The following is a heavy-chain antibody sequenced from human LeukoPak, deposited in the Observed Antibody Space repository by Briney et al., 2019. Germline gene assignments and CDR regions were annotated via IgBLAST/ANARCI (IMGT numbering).Heavy chain of an antibody. CDR2: IYTSGST. Sequence: SETLSLTCTVSGGSISSGSYYWSWIRQPAGKGLEWIGRIYTSGSTNYNPSLKSRVTISVDTSKNQFSLKLSSVTAADTAVYYCARVRGFVGGYPKDFDYWGQGTLVTVSS. J-gene: IGHJ4*02. CDR3: ARVRGFVGGYPKDFDY. CDR1: GGSISSGSYY. V-gene: IGHV4-61*02. D-gene: IGHD3-22*01.